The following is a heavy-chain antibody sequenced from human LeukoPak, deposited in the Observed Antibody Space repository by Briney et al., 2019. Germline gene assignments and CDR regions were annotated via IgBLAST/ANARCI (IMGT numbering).Heavy chain of an antibody. V-gene: IGHV4-59*01. CDR2: INYSGST. CDR1: GGSISSYY. CDR3: ARESDDYVAAFDI. J-gene: IGHJ3*02. Sequence: PSETLSLTCTVSGGSISSYYWSWIRQPPGKGLEWIGYINYSGSTNYNPSLKNRVTISVDTSKNQISLRLSFVTAADTAVYYCARESDDYVAAFDIWGQGTMVTVSS. D-gene: IGHD3-16*01.